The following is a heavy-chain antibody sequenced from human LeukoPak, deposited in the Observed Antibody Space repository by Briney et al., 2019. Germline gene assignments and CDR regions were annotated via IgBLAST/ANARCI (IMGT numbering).Heavy chain of an antibody. J-gene: IGHJ2*01. CDR2: IYYSGST. D-gene: IGHD6-6*01. CDR3: ARHSDSSSSRRYFDL. V-gene: IGHV4-39*01. Sequence: SETLSLTCTVSGGSISSYYWSWIRQPPGKGLEWIGSIYYSGSTYYNPSLKSRVTISVDTSKNQFSLKLSSVTAADTAVYYCARHSDSSSSRRYFDLWGRGTLVTVSS. CDR1: GGSISSYY.